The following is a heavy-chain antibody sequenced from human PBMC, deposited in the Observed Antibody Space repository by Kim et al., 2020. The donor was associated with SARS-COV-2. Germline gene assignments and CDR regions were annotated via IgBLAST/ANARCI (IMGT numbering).Heavy chain of an antibody. CDR2: IYSGGST. V-gene: IGHV3-66*01. Sequence: GGSLRLSCAASGFTVSSNYMSWVRQAPGKGLEWVSVIYSGGSTYYADSVKGRFTISRDNSKNTLYLQMNSLRAADTAAYYCSRGEYYSDISGYYLVAFD. J-gene: IGHJ3*02. CDR3: SRGEYYSDISGYYLVAFD. CDR1: GFTVSSNY. D-gene: IGHD3-22*01.